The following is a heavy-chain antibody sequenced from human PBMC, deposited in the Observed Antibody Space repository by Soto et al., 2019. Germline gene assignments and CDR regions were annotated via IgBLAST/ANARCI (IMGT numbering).Heavy chain of an antibody. CDR2: MNPNTGNS. D-gene: IGHD1-1*01. CDR3: ARRAETNGWNGFGADKYYFDF. CDR1: GYTFTSYD. V-gene: IGHV1-8*01. Sequence: ASVKVSCKAFGYTFTSYDIYWVRQATGQGLELMGWMNPNTGNSAYAQKFQGRVTVTSDTSINTVHMELSSLRSEDTAVYYCARRAETNGWNGFGADKYYFDFWGQGTLVTVSS. J-gene: IGHJ4*02.